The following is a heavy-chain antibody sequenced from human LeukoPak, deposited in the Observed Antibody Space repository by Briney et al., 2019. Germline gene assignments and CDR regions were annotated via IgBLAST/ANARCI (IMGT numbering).Heavy chain of an antibody. CDR1: GGTFSSYA. CDR2: IIPIFGTA. V-gene: IGHV1-69*05. D-gene: IGHD5-24*01. J-gene: IGHJ5*02. CDR3: ARQVVATINWFDP. Sequence: SVKVSCKASGGTFSSYAISWVRQAPGQGLEWMGGIIPIFGTANYAQKFQGRVTITTDESTSTAYMELSSLRSEDTAVYYCARQVVATINWFDPWDQGTLVTVSS.